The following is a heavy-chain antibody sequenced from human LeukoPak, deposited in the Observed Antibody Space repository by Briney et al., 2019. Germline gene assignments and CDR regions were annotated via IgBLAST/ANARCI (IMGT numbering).Heavy chain of an antibody. V-gene: IGHV3-7*01. CDR1: GFTFSSYE. CDR3: YGRSDY. Sequence: GGSLRLSCAASGFTFSSYEMNWVRQAPGKGLEWVANIKQDGSEKYYVDSVKGRFTISRDNAKNSLYLQMNSLRVEDTAVYYCYGRSDYWGQGTLVTVSS. CDR2: IKQDGSEK. D-gene: IGHD3-10*01. J-gene: IGHJ4*02.